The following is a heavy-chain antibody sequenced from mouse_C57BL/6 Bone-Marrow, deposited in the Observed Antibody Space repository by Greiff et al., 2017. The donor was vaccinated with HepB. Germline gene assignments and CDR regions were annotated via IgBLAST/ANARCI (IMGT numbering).Heavy chain of an antibody. J-gene: IGHJ3*01. Sequence: VQLKESGGGLVKPGGSLKLSCAASGFTFSSYAMSWVRQTPEKRLEWVATISDGGSYTYYPDNVKGRFTISRDNAKNNLYLQMSHLKSEDTAMYYCARDLLLRPEAYGGQGTLVTVSA. CDR3: ARDLLLRPEAY. CDR2: ISDGGSYT. V-gene: IGHV5-4*01. D-gene: IGHD1-1*01. CDR1: GFTFSSYA.